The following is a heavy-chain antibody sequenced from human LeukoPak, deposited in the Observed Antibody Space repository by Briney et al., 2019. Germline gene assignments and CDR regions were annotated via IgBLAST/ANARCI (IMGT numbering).Heavy chain of an antibody. V-gene: IGHV3-21*01. CDR1: GFTFSSFN. J-gene: IGHJ4*02. Sequence: GGSLRLSCAASGFTFSSFNMNWVRQAPGKGLEWVSSIGSSSTYEYYADSVKGRFTISRDNAKNSLYLQMDSLRDEDTAVYYCARERGYSYGYGDYWSQGTLVTVPS. CDR2: IGSSSTYE. CDR3: ARERGYSYGYGDY. D-gene: IGHD5-18*01.